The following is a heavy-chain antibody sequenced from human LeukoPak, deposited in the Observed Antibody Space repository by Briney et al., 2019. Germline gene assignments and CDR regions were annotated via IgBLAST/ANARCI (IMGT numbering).Heavy chain of an antibody. CDR2: ISGSGGST. CDR3: AKAVFGIAVAGYFDY. J-gene: IGHJ4*02. V-gene: IGHV3-23*01. CDR1: GFTFSSYA. D-gene: IGHD6-19*01. Sequence: GGSLRLSCAASGFTFSSYAMSWVRQAPGKGLEWVSVISGSGGSTYYADSVKGRFTISRDNSKNTLYLQMNSLRAEDTAVYYCAKAVFGIAVAGYFDYWGQGTLVTVSS.